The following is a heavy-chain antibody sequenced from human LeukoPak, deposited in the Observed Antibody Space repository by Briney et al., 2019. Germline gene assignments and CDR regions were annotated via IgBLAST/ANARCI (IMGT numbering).Heavy chain of an antibody. V-gene: IGHV4-34*01. CDR2: IDHTGST. CDR1: SRSFNGYY. D-gene: IGHD3-22*01. Sequence: TSETLSLTCAVYSRSFNGYYWNWIRQSPGKGLEWIGEIDHTGSTSYNPSLKSRVTISVDTSKNQFSLKLSSVTAADTAVYYCARQKGKYYYDSSGYLDYWGQGTLVTVSS. CDR3: ARQKGKYYYDSSGYLDY. J-gene: IGHJ4*02.